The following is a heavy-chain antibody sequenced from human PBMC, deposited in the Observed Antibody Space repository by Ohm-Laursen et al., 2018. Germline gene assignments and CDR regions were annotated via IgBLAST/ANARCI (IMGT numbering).Heavy chain of an antibody. CDR1: GFTFDDYA. CDR2: ISWNSGSL. D-gene: IGHD3-10*01. J-gene: IGHJ4*02. CDR3: ARGDTYGFDY. Sequence: SLRLSCAASGFTFDDYAMHWVRQAPGKGLEWVSGISWNSGSLGYADSVKGRFTISRDNAKNSLYLQMNSLRSDDTAVYYCARGDTYGFDYWGQGTLVTVSS. V-gene: IGHV3-9*01.